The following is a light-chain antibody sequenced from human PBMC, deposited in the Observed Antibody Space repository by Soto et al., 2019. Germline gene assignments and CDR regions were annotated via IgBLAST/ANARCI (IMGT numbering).Light chain of an antibody. CDR1: QSVSSSY. Sequence: EIVLKQAPGTLSLSPREKATISCRASQSVSSSYLAWYQQKPDQAPRLLIYGASSRATGIPDRFSGSGSGTDFTLTISRLEPEDFAVYYCQQYGSSRTFGQGTKVDIK. CDR3: QQYGSSRT. V-gene: IGKV3-20*01. CDR2: GAS. J-gene: IGKJ1*01.